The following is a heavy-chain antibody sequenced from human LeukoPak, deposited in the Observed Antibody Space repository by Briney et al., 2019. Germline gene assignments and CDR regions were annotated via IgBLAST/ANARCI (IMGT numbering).Heavy chain of an antibody. J-gene: IGHJ4*02. Sequence: GGSLRLSCAASAFTFNTYWMHWVRQVPGRGLEWVSRINGGESSTNYADSVKGRFTISRDNAKDTLYLHMNSPTAEDTAVYYCARGAKWAYYFDYWGQGTLVTVSS. CDR2: INGGESST. CDR3: ARGAKWAYYFDY. V-gene: IGHV3-74*01. D-gene: IGHD1-26*01. CDR1: AFTFNTYW.